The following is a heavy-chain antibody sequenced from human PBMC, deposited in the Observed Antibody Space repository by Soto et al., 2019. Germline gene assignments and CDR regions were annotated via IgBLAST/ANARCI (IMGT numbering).Heavy chain of an antibody. CDR3: ARCLSGGSGGWFDP. CDR1: GFTFSSYG. V-gene: IGHV3-33*01. D-gene: IGHD6-19*01. CDR2: IWYDGSNK. Sequence: QVQLVESGGGVVQPGRSLRLSCAASGFTFSSYGMHWVRQAPGKGLEWVAVIWYDGSNKYYADSVKGRFTISRDNSKNTLYLQMNSLRAEDTAVYYCARCLSGGSGGWFDPWGQGTLVTVSS. J-gene: IGHJ5*02.